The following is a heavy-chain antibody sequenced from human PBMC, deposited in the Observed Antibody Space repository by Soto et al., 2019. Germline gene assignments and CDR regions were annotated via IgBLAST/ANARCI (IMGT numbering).Heavy chain of an antibody. CDR3: ARDEGYSSDWGFDY. D-gene: IGHD6-19*01. V-gene: IGHV3-30-3*01. J-gene: IGHJ4*02. Sequence: QVQLVESGGGVVHPGRSLRLSCAASGFTFSSYAMHWVRQAPGKGLEWVAVISYDGSNKFYADSVKGRFTISRDNSKNTPYLQMNSLRAEDTAVFYCARDEGYSSDWGFDYWGQGTLVTVSS. CDR1: GFTFSSYA. CDR2: ISYDGSNK.